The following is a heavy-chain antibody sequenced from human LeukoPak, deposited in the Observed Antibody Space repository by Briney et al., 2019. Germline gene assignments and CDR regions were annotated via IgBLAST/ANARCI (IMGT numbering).Heavy chain of an antibody. J-gene: IGHJ4*02. CDR2: INWNGGST. Sequence: PGGSLRLSCAASGFTFDDYGMSWVRQAPGKGLEWVSGINWNGGSTGYADSVKGRFTISRDNAENLLYLQMNSLRAEDTAVYYCTRDQEGSDYWGQGTLVTVSS. CDR1: GFTFDDYG. CDR3: TRDQEGSDY. V-gene: IGHV3-20*04.